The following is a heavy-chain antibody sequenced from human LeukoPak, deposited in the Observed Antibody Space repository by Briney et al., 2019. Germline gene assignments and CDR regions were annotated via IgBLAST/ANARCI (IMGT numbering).Heavy chain of an antibody. D-gene: IGHD6-19*01. CDR1: GGTFSNDG. J-gene: IGHJ3*02. CDR3: ATVVLRSSTPLAGAFDI. V-gene: IGHV1-69*04. Sequence: SVKVSCKASGGTFSNDGISWVRQAPGQGLEWMGRIIPILGIANYAQKFQDRVTITADKSTSTAYMELSSLRSEDTAVYYCATVVLRSSTPLAGAFDIWGQGTMVTVSS. CDR2: IIPILGIA.